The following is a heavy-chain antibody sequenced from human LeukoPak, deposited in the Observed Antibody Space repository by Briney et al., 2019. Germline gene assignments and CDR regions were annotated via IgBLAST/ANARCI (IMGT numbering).Heavy chain of an antibody. D-gene: IGHD2-2*01. J-gene: IGHJ2*01. Sequence: SETLSLTCTVSGGSISSYYWSWIRQPAGKGLEWVGRIYDNGTTNYNPSLTSRVTISLDTSKNQFSLKLNSVTAADTAVYYCATSRAELWGRGTLVTVSS. CDR1: GGSISSYY. CDR3: ATSRAEL. V-gene: IGHV4-4*07. CDR2: IYDNGTT.